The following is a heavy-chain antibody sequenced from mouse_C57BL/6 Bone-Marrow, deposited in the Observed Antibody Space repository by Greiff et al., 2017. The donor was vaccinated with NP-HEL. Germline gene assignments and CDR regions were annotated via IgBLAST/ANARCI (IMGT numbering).Heavy chain of an antibody. D-gene: IGHD1-1*01. CDR1: GFTFSDYY. CDR3: ARHLSPLLRCAMCD. Sequence: EVQRVESGGGLVKPGGSLQLSCAASGFTFSDYYMYWVRQTPEKRLEWVAYIRNGGGSTYSPDTVKGRFTIARYNAKNTLYLQMSRLKAMNTAMYYCARHLSPLLRCAMCDWGQGTSVTVSS. V-gene: IGHV5-12*01. CDR2: IRNGGGST. J-gene: IGHJ4*01.